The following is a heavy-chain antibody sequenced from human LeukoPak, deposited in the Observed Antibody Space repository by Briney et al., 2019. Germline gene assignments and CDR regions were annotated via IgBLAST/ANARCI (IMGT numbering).Heavy chain of an antibody. D-gene: IGHD4-17*01. V-gene: IGHV3-23*01. CDR1: GFTFSSYA. Sequence: QPGGSLRLSCAASGFTFSSYAMSWVRQAPGKGLEWVSAISGSGGSTYYADSVKGRFTISRDNSKNTLYLQMNSLRAEDTAVYYCAKDERTVTHVESRSFDYWGQGTLVTVSS. J-gene: IGHJ4*02. CDR3: AKDERTVTHVESRSFDY. CDR2: ISGSGGST.